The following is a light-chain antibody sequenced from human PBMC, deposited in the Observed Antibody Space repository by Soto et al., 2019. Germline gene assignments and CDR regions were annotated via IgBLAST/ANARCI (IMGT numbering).Light chain of an antibody. Sequence: QSVLTQPPSVSEAPRQRVTISCSGSSSNIGNNAVNWYQQHPGKAPKLLIYYDDLLPSGVSDRFSGSKSGTSASLAISGLQSEDEADYYCAAWDDSLNADWVFGGGTKLTVL. CDR1: SSNIGNNA. V-gene: IGLV1-36*01. CDR3: AAWDDSLNADWV. J-gene: IGLJ3*02. CDR2: YDD.